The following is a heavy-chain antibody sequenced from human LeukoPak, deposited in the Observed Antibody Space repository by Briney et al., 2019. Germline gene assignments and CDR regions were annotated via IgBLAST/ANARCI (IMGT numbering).Heavy chain of an antibody. CDR1: GFTFSSYW. Sequence: GGSLRLSCAASGFTFSSYWMSWVRQAPGKGLEWVSVIYSGGTTYYADSVKGRFTLSRDNSKNTVYLQMNSLRAEDTAVYYCARAPYWGRFDCWGQGSLVTVSS. V-gene: IGHV3-53*01. J-gene: IGHJ4*02. CDR2: IYSGGTT. D-gene: IGHD7-27*01. CDR3: ARAPYWGRFDC.